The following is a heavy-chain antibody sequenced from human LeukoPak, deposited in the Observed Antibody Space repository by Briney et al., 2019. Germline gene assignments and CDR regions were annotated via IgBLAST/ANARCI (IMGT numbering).Heavy chain of an antibody. Sequence: GASVKVSCKASGYTFTSYAMHWVRQAPGQRLEWMGWINAGNGNTKYSQKFQGRVTITRDTSASTAYMELSSLRSEDTAVYYCARAPQALIAAALDYWGQGTLVTVSS. CDR3: ARAPQALIAAALDY. D-gene: IGHD6-13*01. J-gene: IGHJ4*02. CDR1: GYTFTSYA. CDR2: INAGNGNT. V-gene: IGHV1-3*01.